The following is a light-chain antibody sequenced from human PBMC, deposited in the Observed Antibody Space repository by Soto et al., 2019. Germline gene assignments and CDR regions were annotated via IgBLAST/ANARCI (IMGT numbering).Light chain of an antibody. CDR2: GAS. CDR3: QQYGGSPLT. J-gene: IGKJ4*01. CDR1: QSVPTNY. Sequence: EIVLTQSPGTLSLSPGDTATLSCRASQSVPTNYLAWYQQKPGQAPSLLIYGASRRATGIPDRFSGSGSGTDFTLTIRLEPEDFAVYYFQQYGGSPLTFGGGTKVEI. V-gene: IGKV3-20*01.